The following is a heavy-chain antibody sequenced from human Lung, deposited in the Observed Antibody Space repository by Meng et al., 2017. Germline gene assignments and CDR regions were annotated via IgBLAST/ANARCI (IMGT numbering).Heavy chain of an antibody. CDR3: ATIEEYDSSGFGLDY. D-gene: IGHD3-22*01. J-gene: IGHJ4*02. Sequence: QVQLAQSGAEVKQPGASGKVSCKVSGYTLTELSMHWVRQAPGKGLEWMGGFDPEDDETLYAQKFQGRVTMTEDTSTDTAYMELSSMRSEDTAVYYCATIEEYDSSGFGLDYWGQGTLVTVSS. CDR1: GYTLTELS. V-gene: IGHV1-24*01. CDR2: FDPEDDET.